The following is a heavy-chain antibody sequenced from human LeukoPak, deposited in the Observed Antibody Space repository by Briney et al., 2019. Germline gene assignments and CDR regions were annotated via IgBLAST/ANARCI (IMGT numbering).Heavy chain of an antibody. V-gene: IGHV3-23*01. J-gene: IGHJ3*01. CDR2: FSATDGSA. CDR1: GFTVSSYG. CDR3: AKARIASAGTGAFDV. Sequence: PGGPLRLSCAASGFTVSSYGMTWVRQAPGKGLEWVSAFSATDGSAQYAESVKGRFTISRDNSKNSLYLQMNSLRDEDTAVYYCAKARIASAGTGAFDVWGQGTMVTVSS. D-gene: IGHD6-13*01.